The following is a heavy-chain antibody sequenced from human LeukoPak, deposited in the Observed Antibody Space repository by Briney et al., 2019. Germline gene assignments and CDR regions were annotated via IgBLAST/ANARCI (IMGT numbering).Heavy chain of an antibody. Sequence: PGGSLRLSCAASGFTFSSYSMNWVRQAPGKGLEWVSSISSSSSYIYYADSVKGRFTISRDNAKNSVYLQMNSLRVDDTAVYYCVRNLGGPLDCWGRGTLVTVSS. V-gene: IGHV3-21*06. J-gene: IGHJ4*02. CDR2: ISSSSSYI. CDR1: GFTFSSYS. CDR3: VRNLGGPLDC. D-gene: IGHD3-16*01.